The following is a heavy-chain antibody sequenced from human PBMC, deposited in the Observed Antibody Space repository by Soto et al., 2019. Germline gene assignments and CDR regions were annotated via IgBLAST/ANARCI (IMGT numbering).Heavy chain of an antibody. J-gene: IGHJ6*04. CDR2: IYYSGST. CDR3: ARAYLTRPYYYYGRDV. CDR1: GGSISSYY. D-gene: IGHD1-26*01. Sequence: QVQLQESGPGLVKPSETLSLTCTVSGGSISSYYWSWIRQPPGKGLEWIGYIYYSGSTNYNPSLKSRVTISVDTSKSPFSLKLSSVTAADTAVYYCARAYLTRPYYYYGRDVWGKGTTVTVSS. V-gene: IGHV4-59*01.